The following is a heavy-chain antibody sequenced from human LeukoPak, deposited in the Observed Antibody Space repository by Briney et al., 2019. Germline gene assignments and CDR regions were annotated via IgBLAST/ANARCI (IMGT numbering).Heavy chain of an antibody. V-gene: IGHV1-8*01. CDR3: ARDPPFDP. CDR2: MNPNSGNT. Sequence: ASVKVSCKASGYTFTSYDINWVRQATGQGLEWMGWMNPNSGNTGYAQKFQGRVTITRDTSATTAYMELSSLRSEDTAVYYCARDPPFDPWGQGTLVTVSS. CDR1: GYTFTSYD. J-gene: IGHJ5*02.